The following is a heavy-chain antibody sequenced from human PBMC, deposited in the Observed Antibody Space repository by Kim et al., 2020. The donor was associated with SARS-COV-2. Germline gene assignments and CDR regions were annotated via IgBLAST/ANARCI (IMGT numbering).Heavy chain of an antibody. CDR1: EYTFSRAA. D-gene: IGHD1-26*01. V-gene: IGHV1-69*04. Sequence: SVKVSCVASEYTFSRAAISWIRQAPGQGLEWMGRIVPASGIADYGQGSHGTVTITADRSTTTVYLELGDLTPEDTAIYYCVRDGSYSALYAMDIWGQGTTVTVSS. J-gene: IGHJ6*02. CDR2: IVPASGIA. CDR3: VRDGSYSALYAMDI.